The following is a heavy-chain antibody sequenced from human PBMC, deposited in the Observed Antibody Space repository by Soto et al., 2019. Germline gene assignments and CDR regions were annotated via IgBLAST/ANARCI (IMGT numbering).Heavy chain of an antibody. V-gene: IGHV4-39*01. D-gene: IGHD1-1*01. CDR2: MSHSGGT. Sequence: KPSETLSLTCTVSGGSISSSSYYWGWIRQPPGKGLEWIGGMSHSGGTHYNPSLKSRVTISVDTSKNQFSLNIYSVTAADTALYYCARVERGTVTTVVDAFDIWGPGTMVTVSS. J-gene: IGHJ3*02. CDR3: ARVERGTVTTVVDAFDI. CDR1: GGSISSSSYY.